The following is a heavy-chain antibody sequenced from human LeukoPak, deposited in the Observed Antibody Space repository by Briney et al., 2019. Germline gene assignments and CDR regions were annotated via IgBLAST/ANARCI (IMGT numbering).Heavy chain of an antibody. CDR2: ISYDGSNK. Sequence: GRSLRHSCAASGFTFSSYGMHWVRQAPGKGLEWVAVISYDGSNKYYADSVKGRFTISRDNSKNTLYLQMNSLRAEDTAVYYCAKDYYGSGRPFDIWGQGTMVTVSS. D-gene: IGHD3-10*01. CDR1: GFTFSSYG. CDR3: AKDYYGSGRPFDI. J-gene: IGHJ3*02. V-gene: IGHV3-30*18.